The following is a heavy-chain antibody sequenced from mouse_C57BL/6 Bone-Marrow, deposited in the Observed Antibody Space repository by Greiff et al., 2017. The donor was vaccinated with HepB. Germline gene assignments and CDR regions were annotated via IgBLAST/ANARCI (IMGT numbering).Heavy chain of an antibody. CDR1: GYTFTSYW. CDR3: ARSSLTTVPSMDY. V-gene: IGHV1-7*01. CDR2: INPSSGYT. Sequence: VQLQQSGAELAKPGASVTLSCKASGYTFTSYWMHWVKQRPGQGLEWIGHINPSSGYTKYNQKFKETATLTADQSSSTAYMQLSSLTYEDSAVYYCARSSLTTVPSMDYWGQGTSVTVSS. D-gene: IGHD1-1*01. J-gene: IGHJ4*01.